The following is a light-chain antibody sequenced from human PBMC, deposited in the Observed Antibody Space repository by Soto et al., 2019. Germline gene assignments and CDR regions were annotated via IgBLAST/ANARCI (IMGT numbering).Light chain of an antibody. J-gene: IGLJ1*01. CDR2: DVS. CDR3: SSFTSRHTDV. Sequence: QSALTQPASVSGSPGQSTTISCTGTSSDIGGYNYVSWYQQLPGEAPKLIIYDVSDRPSGVSTRFSGSKSGNTASLTISGLQAEDEGDYYCSSFTSRHTDVFGTGTELTVL. V-gene: IGLV2-14*01. CDR1: SSDIGGYNY.